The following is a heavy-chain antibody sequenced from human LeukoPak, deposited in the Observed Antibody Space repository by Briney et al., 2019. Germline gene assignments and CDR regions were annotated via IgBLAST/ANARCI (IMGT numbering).Heavy chain of an antibody. D-gene: IGHD5-24*01. CDR1: GFTFTSFA. Sequence: PGGSLRLSCAASGFTFTSFAMSWVRQAPGKGLEWVSAISGSGDSTYYADSVKGRFTISRDNSRNTLYLQMNSLRGEDTAVYYCATRIRAGYSFFPFDHWGQGTLVTVSS. CDR3: ATRIRAGYSFFPFDH. J-gene: IGHJ4*02. V-gene: IGHV3-23*01. CDR2: ISGSGDST.